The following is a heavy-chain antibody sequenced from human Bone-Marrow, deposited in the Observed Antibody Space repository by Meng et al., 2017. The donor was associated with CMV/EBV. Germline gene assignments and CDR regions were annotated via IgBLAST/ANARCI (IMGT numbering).Heavy chain of an antibody. V-gene: IGHV4-39*01. CDR2: IYYSGST. D-gene: IGHD2-2*01. CDR1: GGSISSSSYY. CDR3: ARRWSTSCFDY. J-gene: IGHJ4*02. Sequence: SETLSLTCTVSGGSISSSSYYWGWIRQPPGKGLEWIGSIYYSGSTYYNPSLKSRVTISVDTSKNQFSLKLSSVTAADTAVYYCARRWSTSCFDYCGQGTLVTFSS.